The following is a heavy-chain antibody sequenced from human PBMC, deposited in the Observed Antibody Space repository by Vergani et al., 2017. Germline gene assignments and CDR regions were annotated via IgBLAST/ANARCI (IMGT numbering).Heavy chain of an antibody. CDR3: AKGPDGYNPPN. V-gene: IGHV3-30*18. CDR2: ISYDGSNK. Sequence: QVQLVESGGGVVQPGRSLRLSCAASGFTFSSYGMHWVRQAPGKGLEWVAVISYDGSNKYYADFVKGRFTISRDNSKNTLYLQMNSLRAEDTAVYYCAKGPDGYNPPNWGQGTLVTVSS. D-gene: IGHD5-24*01. J-gene: IGHJ4*02. CDR1: GFTFSSYG.